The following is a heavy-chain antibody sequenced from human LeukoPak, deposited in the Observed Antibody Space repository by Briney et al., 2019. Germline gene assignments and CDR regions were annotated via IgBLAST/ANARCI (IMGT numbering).Heavy chain of an antibody. CDR3: AREGGVADY. CDR2: INRDGTVQ. D-gene: IGHD3-16*01. Sequence: GGSLRLSCATSGFTVRRYWMTWVRQAPGGGLEWVANINRDGTVQWYADSVKGRFTVSRDNAKNSVYLQMNSARAEDTAVYYCAREGGVADYWGQGTLVTVSS. V-gene: IGHV3-7*01. J-gene: IGHJ4*02. CDR1: GFTVRRYW.